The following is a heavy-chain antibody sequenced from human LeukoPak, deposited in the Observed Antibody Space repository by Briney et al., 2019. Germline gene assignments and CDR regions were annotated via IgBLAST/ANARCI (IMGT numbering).Heavy chain of an antibody. CDR3: ARVFGGDDFNYYYYYMDV. CDR1: GGSFSGYY. CDR2: INHSGST. J-gene: IGHJ6*03. D-gene: IGHD5-12*01. V-gene: IGHV4-34*01. Sequence: SETLSLTCAVYGGSFSGYYWSWIRQPPGKGLEWIGEINHSGSTNYNPSLKSRVTISVDTSKNQFSLKLSSVTAADTAVYYCARVFGGDDFNYYYYYMDVWGKGTTVTISS.